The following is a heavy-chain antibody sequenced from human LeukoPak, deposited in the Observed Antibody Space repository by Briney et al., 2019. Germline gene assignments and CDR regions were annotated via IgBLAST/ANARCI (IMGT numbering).Heavy chain of an antibody. Sequence: ASVKVSCKASGYTFTSYYMHWVRQAPGQGLEWMGIINPSGGSTSYAQKFQGRVTMTRDMSTSTVYMELSSLRSEDTAVYYCARAGDIVVVGNWFDPWAREPWSPSPQ. CDR1: GYTFTSYY. CDR2: INPSGGST. CDR3: ARAGDIVVVGNWFDP. D-gene: IGHD2-2*01. V-gene: IGHV1-46*01. J-gene: IGHJ5*02.